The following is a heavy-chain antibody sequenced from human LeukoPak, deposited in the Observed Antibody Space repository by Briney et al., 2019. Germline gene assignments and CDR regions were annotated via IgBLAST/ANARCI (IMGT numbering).Heavy chain of an antibody. D-gene: IGHD3-10*01. V-gene: IGHV3-74*01. J-gene: IGHJ4*02. Sequence: GGSLRLSCAASGFTFGTYWMHWVRQAPGKGLVWVSHINSDGTSTTYADSVKGRFTISRDNSKNTLYLQMNSLRAEDTAVYYCAKDGNYYGSGSYSPIDYWGQGTLVTVSS. CDR2: INSDGTST. CDR3: AKDGNYYGSGSYSPIDY. CDR1: GFTFGTYW.